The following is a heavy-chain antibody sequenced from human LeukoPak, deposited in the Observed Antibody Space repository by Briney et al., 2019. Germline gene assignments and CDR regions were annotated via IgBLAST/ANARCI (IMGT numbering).Heavy chain of an antibody. J-gene: IGHJ3*02. Sequence: GGSLRLSCAASGFTFSDYSMNWVRQAPGKRPEWLSYISDSGSTMHYADSVRGRFTISRDNAKNSLYLQMNSLRAEDTAVYYCARDGESGEMATIGPLFDIWGQGTMVTVSS. D-gene: IGHD5-24*01. CDR2: ISDSGSTM. V-gene: IGHV3-48*01. CDR1: GFTFSDYS. CDR3: ARDGESGEMATIGPLFDI.